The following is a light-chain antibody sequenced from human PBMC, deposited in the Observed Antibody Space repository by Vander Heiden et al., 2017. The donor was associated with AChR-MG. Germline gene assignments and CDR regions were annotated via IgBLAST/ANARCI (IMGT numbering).Light chain of an antibody. CDR1: QSISSW. V-gene: IGKV1-5*03. CDR3: QQYNSYPYT. J-gene: IGKJ2*01. CDR2: KAS. Sequence: DIPMTQSRSTLSASVGDRVTITCRASQSISSWLAWYQQKPGKAPKLLIYKASSLESGVPSRFSGSGSGTEFTLTISSLQPDDFATYYCQQYNSYPYTFGQGTKLEIK.